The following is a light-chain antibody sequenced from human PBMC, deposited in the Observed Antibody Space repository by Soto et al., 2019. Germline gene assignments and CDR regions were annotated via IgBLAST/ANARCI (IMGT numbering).Light chain of an antibody. V-gene: IGLV1-47*01. Sequence: QLVLTQPPSASGTLGPRVTISCSESSSRIGSNYIYWYQQLPGTAPKLLIYRDSQRPSGVPDRFSGSKSGTSASLAISGLRSEDEADYYCAAWDDSLRGWLFGGGTKSTVL. CDR2: RDS. CDR1: SSRIGSNY. CDR3: AAWDDSLRGWL. J-gene: IGLJ3*02.